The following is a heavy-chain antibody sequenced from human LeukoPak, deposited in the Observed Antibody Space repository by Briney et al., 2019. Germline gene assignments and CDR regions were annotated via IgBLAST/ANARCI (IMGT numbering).Heavy chain of an antibody. CDR2: ISYDGSNK. Sequence: AGTLSLYCAASGFAVSSYSMQWVRQAPSKGLELVAVISYDGSNKYYADSVKGRFTISRDNSKNTLYLQMNSLRAEDTAVYYCATIMIGNVDYWGQGTLVTVSS. J-gene: IGHJ4*02. V-gene: IGHV3-30*03. CDR1: GFAVSSYS. D-gene: IGHD3-22*01. CDR3: ATIMIGNVDY.